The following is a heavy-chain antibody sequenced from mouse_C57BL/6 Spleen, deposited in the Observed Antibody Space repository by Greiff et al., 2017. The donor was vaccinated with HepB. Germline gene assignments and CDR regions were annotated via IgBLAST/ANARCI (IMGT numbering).Heavy chain of an antibody. V-gene: IGHV5-17*01. CDR3: ARPEGYAMDY. CDR2: ISSGSSTI. CDR1: GFTFSDYG. Sequence: EVNLVESGGGLVKPGGSLKLSCAASGFTFSDYGMHWVRQAPEKGLEWVAYISSGSSTIYYADTVKGRFTISRDNAKNTLFLQMTSLRSEDTAMYYCARPEGYAMDYWGQGTSVTVSS. J-gene: IGHJ4*01.